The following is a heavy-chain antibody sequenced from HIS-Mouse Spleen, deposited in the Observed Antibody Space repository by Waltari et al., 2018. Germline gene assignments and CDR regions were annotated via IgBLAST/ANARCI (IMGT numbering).Heavy chain of an antibody. Sequence: EVQLVESGGGLVQPGRSLRLSCAASGFTFDDYALHWVRQAPGKGLEWVSGISWNSGSIGYADSVKGRFTISRDNAKNSLYLQMNSLRAEDTALYYCAKDTGAWWGGFDYWDQGTLVTVSS. V-gene: IGHV3-9*01. CDR1: GFTFDDYA. CDR3: AKDTGAWWGGFDY. CDR2: ISWNSGSI. D-gene: IGHD1-26*01. J-gene: IGHJ4*02.